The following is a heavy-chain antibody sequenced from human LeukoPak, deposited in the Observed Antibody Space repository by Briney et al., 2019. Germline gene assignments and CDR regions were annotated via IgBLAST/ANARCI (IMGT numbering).Heavy chain of an antibody. J-gene: IGHJ5*02. CDR3: AREENCSGGSCYAATDNWFDP. Sequence: SVKVSCKSSGGTFSNYAISWVRQAPGQGLEWMGGIIPIFGTANYAPKFQGGVTITADKSTSTAYMELSSLRSEDTAVYYCAREENCSGGSCYAATDNWFDPWGQGTLVTVSS. CDR2: IIPIFGTA. V-gene: IGHV1-69*06. D-gene: IGHD2-15*01. CDR1: GGTFSNYA.